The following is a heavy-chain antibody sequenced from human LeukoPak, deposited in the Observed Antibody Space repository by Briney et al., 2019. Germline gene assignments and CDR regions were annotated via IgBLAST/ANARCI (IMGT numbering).Heavy chain of an antibody. CDR1: RFTLSNYA. CDR2: ITGSGGNT. CDR3: AKWGDFDVLTGYYVPDF. D-gene: IGHD3-9*01. Sequence: GGSLRLSCAASRFTLSNYAMSWVRQAPGKGLEWVSAITGSGGNTYYADSVKGRFTISRDNSKNTLYLQMNSLRDEDTAVYYCAKWGDFDVLTGYYVPDFWGQGTLVTVSS. V-gene: IGHV3-23*01. J-gene: IGHJ4*02.